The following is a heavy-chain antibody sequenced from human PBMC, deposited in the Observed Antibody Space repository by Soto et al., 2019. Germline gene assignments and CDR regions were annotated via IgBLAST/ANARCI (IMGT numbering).Heavy chain of an antibody. Sequence: ASVKVSCKASGGTFSSYAISWVRQAPGQGLEWMGGIIPIFGTANYAQKFQGRVTITADESTSTAYMELSSLRSEDTAVYYCARGKAIVVDLYYYYGMDVWGQGTTVTVSS. CDR3: ARGKAIVVDLYYYYGMDV. CDR1: GGTFSSYA. CDR2: IIPIFGTA. V-gene: IGHV1-69*13. D-gene: IGHD3-22*01. J-gene: IGHJ6*02.